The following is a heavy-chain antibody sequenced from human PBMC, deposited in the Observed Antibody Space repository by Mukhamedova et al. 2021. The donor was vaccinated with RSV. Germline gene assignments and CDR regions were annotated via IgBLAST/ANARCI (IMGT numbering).Heavy chain of an antibody. CDR2: ISYDGSNK. CDR1: SSYA. Sequence: SSYAMHWVRQAPGKGLEWVAVISYDGSNKYYADSVKGRFTISRDNSKNTLYLQMNSLRAEDTAVYYCAREGAVAGTATAFDYWGQ. D-gene: IGHD6-19*01. CDR3: AREGAVAGTATAFDY. V-gene: IGHV3-30*04. J-gene: IGHJ4*02.